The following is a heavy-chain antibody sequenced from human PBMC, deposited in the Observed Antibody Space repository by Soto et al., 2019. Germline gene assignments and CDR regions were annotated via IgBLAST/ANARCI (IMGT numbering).Heavy chain of an antibody. V-gene: IGHV3-48*03. D-gene: IGHD2-21*01. J-gene: IGHJ3*02. Sequence: EVQLVESGGGLVQPGGSLRLSCAASGFTFSSYEMDWVRQAPGKGLEWVSYIRSTGTTIYYTDSVKGRFTISRDNAKNSLYLQMNSLRAEDTAVYYCARATTGDGAFDIWGQGTMVTVSS. CDR1: GFTFSSYE. CDR2: IRSTGTTI. CDR3: ARATTGDGAFDI.